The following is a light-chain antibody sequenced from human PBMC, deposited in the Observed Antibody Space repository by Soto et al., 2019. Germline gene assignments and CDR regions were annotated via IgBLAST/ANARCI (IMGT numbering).Light chain of an antibody. CDR2: DAS. CDR1: QGVGST. V-gene: IGKV3-15*01. CDR3: QQYKTWPLT. Sequence: ELVLTQSPATLSASPGDRATLSCRASQGVGSTLAWYQQEPGQAPRLLIYDASTRATGIPARFSGDGSGTEFTLTIGSLQSDDFAVYYCQQYKTWPLTFGGGTRVEI. J-gene: IGKJ4*01.